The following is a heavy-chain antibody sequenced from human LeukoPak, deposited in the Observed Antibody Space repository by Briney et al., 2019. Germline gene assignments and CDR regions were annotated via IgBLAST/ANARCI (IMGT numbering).Heavy chain of an antibody. CDR3: ARWEYYYDGSGYPWGWFDP. J-gene: IGHJ5*02. CDR2: IIPIFGTA. CDR1: GGTFSSYA. V-gene: IGHV1-69*05. Sequence: SVKVSCKASGGTFSSYAISWVRQSPGQGLEWMGGIIPIFGTANYAQKFQGRVTITTDESTSTAYMELSSLRSEDTAVYYCARWEYYYDGSGYPWGWFDPWGQGTLVTVSS. D-gene: IGHD3-22*01.